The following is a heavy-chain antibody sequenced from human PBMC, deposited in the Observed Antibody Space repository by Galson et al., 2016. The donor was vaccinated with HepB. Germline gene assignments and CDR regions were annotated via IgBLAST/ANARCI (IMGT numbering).Heavy chain of an antibody. D-gene: IGHD2-2*01. CDR2: MSYDGNIT. J-gene: IGHJ4*02. V-gene: IGHV3-30*03. Sequence: SLRLSCAASGFTFSISSMNWVRQAPGQGLEWLAVMSYDGNITQYADSVQGRFTISRHNSQKTMYLQMNSLRGDDTAVYYCARDARPTASWHYFDYWGQGTLVTVSS. CDR3: ARDARPTASWHYFDY. CDR1: GFTFSISS.